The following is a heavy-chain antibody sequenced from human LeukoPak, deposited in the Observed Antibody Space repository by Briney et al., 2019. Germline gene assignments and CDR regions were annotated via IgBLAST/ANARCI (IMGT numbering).Heavy chain of an antibody. J-gene: IGHJ3*02. CDR2: IYHSGST. D-gene: IGHD3-22*01. Sequence: SQTLSLTCAVSGGSISSGGYSWSWIRQPPGKGLEWIGYIYHSGSTYYNPSLKSRVTISVDRSKNLFSLKLSSVTAADTAVYYCARAYYDSSGYDDAFDIWGQGTMVTVSS. V-gene: IGHV4-30-2*01. CDR1: GGSISSGGYS. CDR3: ARAYYDSSGYDDAFDI.